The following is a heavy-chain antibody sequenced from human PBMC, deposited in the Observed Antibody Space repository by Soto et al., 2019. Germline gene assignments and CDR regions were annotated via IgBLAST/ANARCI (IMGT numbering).Heavy chain of an antibody. CDR1: GGTFSSYA. Sequence: SVKVSCKASGGTFSSYAISWVRQAPGQGLEWMGGIIPIFGTANYAQKFQGRVTITADESTSTAYMELSSLRSEDTAVYYCTAKYCSSTSCYPDDYYYYGMDGRGQGTTVTVSS. J-gene: IGHJ6*02. V-gene: IGHV1-69*13. CDR3: TAKYCSSTSCYPDDYYYYGMDG. CDR2: IIPIFGTA. D-gene: IGHD2-2*01.